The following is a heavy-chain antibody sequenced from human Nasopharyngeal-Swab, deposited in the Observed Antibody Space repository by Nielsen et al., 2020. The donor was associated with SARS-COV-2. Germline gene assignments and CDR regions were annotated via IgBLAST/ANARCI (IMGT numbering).Heavy chain of an antibody. CDR2: IGDKDHNYAT. V-gene: IGHV3-73*01. CDR3: TTDFYFDY. Sequence: GESLKISCAASGFIFSASAIHWVRPASGKGLEWDGRIGDKDHNYATTNGASVQGRFTISRDESKNTAFLQMDSLKTEDTALYYCTTDFYFDYWGQGTLVTGSS. J-gene: IGHJ4*02. CDR1: GFIFSASA.